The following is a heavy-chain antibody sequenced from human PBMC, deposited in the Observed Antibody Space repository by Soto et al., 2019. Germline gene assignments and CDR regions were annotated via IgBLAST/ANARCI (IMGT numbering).Heavy chain of an antibody. V-gene: IGHV1-2*04. D-gene: IGHD6-13*01. CDR2: INPNSGGT. Sequence: ASVKVSCKASGYTFTGYYMHWVRQAPGQGLEWMGWINPNSGGTNYAQKFQGWVTMTRDTSISTAYMELNSLRAEDTAVYYCAKDLEYSSSWYGYYYGMDVWGQGTTVTVSS. CDR1: GYTFTGYY. J-gene: IGHJ6*02. CDR3: AKDLEYSSSWYGYYYGMDV.